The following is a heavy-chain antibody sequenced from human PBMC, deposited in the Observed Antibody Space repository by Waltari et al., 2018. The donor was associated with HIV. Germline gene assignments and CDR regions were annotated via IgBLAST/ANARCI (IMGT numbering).Heavy chain of an antibody. Sequence: VQLMESGGGLFRPGGSLSLSCVVSGFTFDTFSMNWVRQAPGKGVEWVASSSSGGGNIYYAEAVKGRFTIARDNAKDSLFLQMDSLGVEDTAVYFCARSIPNTADSRYYGMDVWGQGTAVTVSS. J-gene: IGHJ6*01. CDR2: SSSGGGNI. D-gene: IGHD3-22*01. V-gene: IGHV3-21*02. CDR1: GFTFDTFS. CDR3: ARSIPNTADSRYYGMDV.